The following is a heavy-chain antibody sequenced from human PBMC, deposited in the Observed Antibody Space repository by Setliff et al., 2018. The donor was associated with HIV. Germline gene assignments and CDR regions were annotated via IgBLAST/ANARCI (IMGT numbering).Heavy chain of an antibody. D-gene: IGHD2-21*01. CDR2: VRHDGGDK. CDR1: GFTFSSYG. CDR3: TTGID. V-gene: IGHV3-30*02. J-gene: IGHJ4*02. Sequence: PGGSLRLSCAASGFTFSSYGMHWVRQAPGKGLECVTFVRHDGGDKYYADSVKGRFTVSKDNSKKTLYLQMNSLRVEDTAVYYCTTGIDWGQGTLVTVSS.